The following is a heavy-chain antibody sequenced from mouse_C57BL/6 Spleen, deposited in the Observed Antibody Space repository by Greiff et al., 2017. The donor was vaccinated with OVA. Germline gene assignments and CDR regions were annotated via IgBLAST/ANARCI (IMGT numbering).Heavy chain of an antibody. CDR1: GFSLTSYG. D-gene: IGHD6-1*01. CDR3: ARERQLYAMDY. CDR2: IWGVGST. J-gene: IGHJ4*01. Sequence: VKLMESGPGLVAPSQSLSITCTVSGFSLTSYGVDWVRQSPGKGLEWLGVIWGVGSTNYNSALKSRLSISKDNSKSQVFLKMNSLQTDDTAMYYCARERQLYAMDYWGQGTSVTVSS. V-gene: IGHV2-6*01.